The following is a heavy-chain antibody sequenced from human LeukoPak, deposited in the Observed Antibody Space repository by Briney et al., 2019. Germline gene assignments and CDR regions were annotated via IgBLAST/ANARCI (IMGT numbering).Heavy chain of an antibody. CDR1: GGSFSGYY. Sequence: SETLSLTCAVYGGSFSGYYWSWIRRPPGKGLEWIGEINHSGSTNYNPSLKSRVTISVDTSKNQFSLKLSSVTAADTAVYYCARGGLITIFGVASSLDYWGQGTLVTVSS. V-gene: IGHV4-34*01. CDR2: INHSGST. D-gene: IGHD3-3*01. CDR3: ARGGLITIFGVASSLDY. J-gene: IGHJ4*02.